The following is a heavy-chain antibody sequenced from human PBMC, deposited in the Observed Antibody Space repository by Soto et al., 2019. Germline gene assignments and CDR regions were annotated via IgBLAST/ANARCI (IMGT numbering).Heavy chain of an antibody. CDR2: IKQDGSEK. Sequence: EVQLVESGGGLVQPGGSLRLSCAASGFTFSSYWMSWVRQAPGKGLEWVANIKQDGSEKYYVDSVKGRFTISRDNAKNSLYLQMNSLRAEDSAVYYCARVGYLLGYSSSWYYFDYWGQGTLVTVSS. CDR1: GFTFSSYW. J-gene: IGHJ4*02. D-gene: IGHD6-13*01. V-gene: IGHV3-7*01. CDR3: ARVGYLLGYSSSWYYFDY.